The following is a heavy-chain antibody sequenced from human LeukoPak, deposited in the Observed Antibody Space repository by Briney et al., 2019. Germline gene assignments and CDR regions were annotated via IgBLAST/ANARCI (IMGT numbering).Heavy chain of an antibody. V-gene: IGHV1-69*05. CDR2: IIPIFGTA. D-gene: IGHD2-2*01. Sequence: SVKVSCKASGGTFSSYAISWVRQAPGQGLEWMGRIIPIFGTANYAQKFQGRVTITTDESTSTAYMGLSSLRSEDTAVYYCARDGVVVVPAAPYNWFDPWGQGTLVTVSS. J-gene: IGHJ5*02. CDR1: GGTFSSYA. CDR3: ARDGVVVVPAAPYNWFDP.